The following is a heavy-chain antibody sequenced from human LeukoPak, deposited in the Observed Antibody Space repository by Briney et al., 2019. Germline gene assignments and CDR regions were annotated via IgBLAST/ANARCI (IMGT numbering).Heavy chain of an antibody. D-gene: IGHD1-26*01. Sequence: GGSLRLSCAASGFTLSSYAMNWVRQAPGKGLEWVSAISGSGGSTYYADSVKGRFTISRDNSKNTLYLQMNSLRAEDTAVYYCAKGFYHVGATTVYDYWGQGTLVTVSS. CDR2: ISGSGGST. V-gene: IGHV3-23*01. J-gene: IGHJ4*02. CDR3: AKGFYHVGATTVYDY. CDR1: GFTLSSYA.